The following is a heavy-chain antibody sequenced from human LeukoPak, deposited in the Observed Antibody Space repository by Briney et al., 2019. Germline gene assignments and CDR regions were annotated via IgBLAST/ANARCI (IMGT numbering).Heavy chain of an antibody. J-gene: IGHJ4*02. D-gene: IGHD6-13*01. Sequence: ASVKVSCKASGGTFSSYAISWVRQAPGQGLEWMGWMNPNSGNTGYAQKFQGRVTMTRNTSISTAYMELSSLRSEDTAVYYCARSYSSYSSSWFGPFDYWGQGTLVTVSS. CDR2: MNPNSGNT. V-gene: IGHV1-8*02. CDR3: ARSYSSYSSSWFGPFDY. CDR1: GGTFSSYA.